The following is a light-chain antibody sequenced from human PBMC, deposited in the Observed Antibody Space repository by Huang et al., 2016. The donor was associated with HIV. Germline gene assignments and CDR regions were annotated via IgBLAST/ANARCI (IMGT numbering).Light chain of an antibody. Sequence: EIVMTQSPATLSVSPGERATLSCKASQSISSDLAWYQQKPGQPPRLLIHGASTRATGIPARFSGSVSGTVFTLTISSLQSEDFAVYHCQQYNNWPYTFGQGTKLEIK. CDR1: QSISSD. CDR2: GAS. J-gene: IGKJ2*01. CDR3: QQYNNWPYT. V-gene: IGKV3-15*01.